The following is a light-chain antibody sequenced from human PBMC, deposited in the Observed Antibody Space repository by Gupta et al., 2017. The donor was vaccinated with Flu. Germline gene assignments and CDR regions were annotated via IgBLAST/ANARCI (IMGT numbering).Light chain of an antibody. V-gene: IGKV1-39*01. CDR1: QSISSY. Sequence: DIQMTQSPSSLSASAGARVTITCRASQSISSYLNWYQQKPGKAPKILIYAASSLHSGVPSMFSGSGSGTDFTLTISSLQPEDFATYYCQQSYSTPPTFGQGTKVEIK. CDR3: QQSYSTPPT. J-gene: IGKJ1*01. CDR2: AAS.